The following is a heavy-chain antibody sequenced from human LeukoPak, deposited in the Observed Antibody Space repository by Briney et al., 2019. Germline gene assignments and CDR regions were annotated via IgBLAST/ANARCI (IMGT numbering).Heavy chain of an antibody. Sequence: GGSLRLSCAASGFTFDDYGMSWVRQAPGKGLGWVSGINWNGGSTGYADSVKGRFTISRDNAKNSLYLQMNSLRAEDTALYYCATTTYYYDSSGYRYDYWGQGTLVTVSS. V-gene: IGHV3-20*04. D-gene: IGHD3-22*01. CDR3: ATTTYYYDSSGYRYDY. CDR2: INWNGGST. CDR1: GFTFDDYG. J-gene: IGHJ4*02.